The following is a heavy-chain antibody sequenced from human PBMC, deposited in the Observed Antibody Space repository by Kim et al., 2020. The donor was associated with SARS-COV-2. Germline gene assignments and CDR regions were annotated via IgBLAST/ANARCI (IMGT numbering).Heavy chain of an antibody. CDR3: AGNFDS. J-gene: IGHJ4*02. CDR2: YYSGNH. V-gene: IGHV4-59*08. Sequence: YYSGNHNYIPCLMHRITISVDTSKHQFSLKLSSVTAADTAVYYCAGNFDSWGQGTLVTVSS.